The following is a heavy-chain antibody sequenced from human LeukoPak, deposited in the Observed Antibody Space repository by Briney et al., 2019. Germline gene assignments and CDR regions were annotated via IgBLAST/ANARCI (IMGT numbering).Heavy chain of an antibody. CDR3: ARDGYSGYDCPDY. J-gene: IGHJ4*02. CDR2: IKQDGSEK. CDR1: GFTFSSYW. D-gene: IGHD5-12*01. Sequence: GGSLRLSCAASGFTFSSYWMNWVRQAPGKGLEWVANIKQDGSEKYYVDSVKGRFTISRDNAKNSLYLQMNSLRAEDTAVYYCARDGYSGYDCPDYWGQGTLVTVSS. V-gene: IGHV3-7*01.